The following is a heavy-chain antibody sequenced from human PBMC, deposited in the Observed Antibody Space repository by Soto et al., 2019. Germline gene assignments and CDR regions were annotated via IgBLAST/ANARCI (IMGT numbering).Heavy chain of an antibody. CDR3: ARVWWLDDYYYIDV. V-gene: IGHV4-59*01. CDR1: GGSISSYY. CDR2: IHYSGST. D-gene: IGHD2-15*01. Sequence: PSETLSLTCTVSGGSISSYYWSWIRQPPGKGLEWIGYIHYSGSTNYNPSLKSRVTISVDTSKNQFSLKLSSVTAADTAVYYCARVWWLDDYYYIDVWGKRTADTVSS. J-gene: IGHJ6*03.